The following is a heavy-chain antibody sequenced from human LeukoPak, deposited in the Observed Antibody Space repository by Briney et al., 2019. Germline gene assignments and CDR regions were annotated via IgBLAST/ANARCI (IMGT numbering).Heavy chain of an antibody. CDR1: GGSISSGSYY. CDR2: IYTSGST. V-gene: IGHV4-61*02. CDR3: AGEDVLRDFDGYDY. Sequence: SETLSLTCTVSGGSISSGSYYWSWIRQPAGKGLEWFGRIYTSGSTNYNPSLKSRVTISVDTSKNQFSLMLSSVTAEETAVYCCAGEDVLRDFDGYDYWGQGTLVTVSS. J-gene: IGHJ4*02. D-gene: IGHD3-9*01.